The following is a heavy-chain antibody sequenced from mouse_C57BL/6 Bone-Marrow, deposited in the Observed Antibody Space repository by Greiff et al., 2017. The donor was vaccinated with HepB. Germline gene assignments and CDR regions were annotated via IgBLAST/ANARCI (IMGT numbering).Heavy chain of an antibody. CDR3: ARHEGDDYDEGPLGY. D-gene: IGHD2-4*01. CDR2: FYPGSGSI. V-gene: IGHV1-62-2*01. CDR1: GYTFTEYT. J-gene: IGHJ4*01. Sequence: VQVVESGAELVKPGASVKLSCKASGYTFTEYTIHWVKQRSGQGLEWIGWFYPGSGSIKYNEKFKDKATLTADKSSSTVYMELSRLTSEDSAVYFCARHEGDDYDEGPLGYWGQGTSVTVSS.